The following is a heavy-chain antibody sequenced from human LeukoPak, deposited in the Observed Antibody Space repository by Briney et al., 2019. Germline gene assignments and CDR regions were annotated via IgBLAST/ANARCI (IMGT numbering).Heavy chain of an antibody. CDR2: VHNRGTT. V-gene: IGHV4-59*08. Sequence: SETLSLTCSVSGDSISTYYWSWIRQPPGKGLEWIGDVHNRGTTNFNSSLKSRVSMSVDVSKNQISLKLSSVAAADTAVSYCARHHPAAGPLHPWGQGPPVTVSS. D-gene: IGHD6-25*01. CDR1: GDSISTYY. J-gene: IGHJ1*01. CDR3: ARHHPAAGPLHP.